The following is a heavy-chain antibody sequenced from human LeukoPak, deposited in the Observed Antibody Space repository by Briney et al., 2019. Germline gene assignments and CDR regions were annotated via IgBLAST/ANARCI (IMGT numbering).Heavy chain of an antibody. D-gene: IGHD3-16*02. CDR3: ARASYYDYVWGSYRYRH. CDR2: ISAYNGNT. CDR1: DYTFTSYG. V-gene: IGHV1-18*01. Sequence: ASVKVSCKASDYTFTSYGISWVRQAPGQGLEWMGWISAYNGNTNYAQKLQGRVTMTTDTSTSTAYMELRSLRSDDTAVYYCARASYYDYVWGSYRYRHWGQGTLVTVSS. J-gene: IGHJ4*02.